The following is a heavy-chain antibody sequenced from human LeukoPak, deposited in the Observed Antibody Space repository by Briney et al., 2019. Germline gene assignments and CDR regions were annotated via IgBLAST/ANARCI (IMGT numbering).Heavy chain of an antibody. CDR3: ARDSVNPYYFDY. CDR2: IYHSGST. V-gene: IGHV4-4*02. Sequence: PSGTLSLTCAVSGGSISSSNWWSWVRQPPGKGLEWIGEIYHSGSTNYNPSLKGRVTISVDTSKNQFSLKLSSVTAADTAVYYCARDSVNPYYFDYWGQGTLVTVSS. CDR1: GGSISSSNW. D-gene: IGHD3-10*01. J-gene: IGHJ4*02.